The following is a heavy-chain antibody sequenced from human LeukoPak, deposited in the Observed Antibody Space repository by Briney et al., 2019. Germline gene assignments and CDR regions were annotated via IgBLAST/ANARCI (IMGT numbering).Heavy chain of an antibody. CDR3: ARSGGYYPHNYYGMDV. D-gene: IGHD3-22*01. CDR2: ISYGGSNK. CDR1: GFTFSSYA. V-gene: IGHV3-30-3*01. Sequence: GRSLRLSCAASGFTFSSYAMHWVRQAPGKGLEWVAVISYGGSNKYYADSVKGRFTISRDNSKNTLYLQMNSLRAEDTAVYYCARSGGYYPHNYYGMDVWGQGTTVTVSS. J-gene: IGHJ6*02.